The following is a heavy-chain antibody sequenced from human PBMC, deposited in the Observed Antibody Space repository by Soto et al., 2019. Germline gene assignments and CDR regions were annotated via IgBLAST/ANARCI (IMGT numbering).Heavy chain of an antibody. V-gene: IGHV3-23*01. Sequence: PGGSLRLSCAVSGFTFRSSPMSWVRRAPGKGLEWVSGINGGDDSEHYVDSVRGRFTIIRDNSKNLLLLQMNSLRAEDTAIYYCARRTEDGYNSPYYLFGFWGQGTMVTVSS. CDR3: ARRTEDGYNSPYYLFGF. CDR1: GFTFRSSP. D-gene: IGHD5-12*01. CDR2: INGGDDSE. J-gene: IGHJ3*01.